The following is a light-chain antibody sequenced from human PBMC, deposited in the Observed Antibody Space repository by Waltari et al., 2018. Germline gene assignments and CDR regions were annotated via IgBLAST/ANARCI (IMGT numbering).Light chain of an antibody. V-gene: IGKV3-20*01. Sequence: EIVLTQSPGTLSLSPGERANLACRASQSVCRSLAWYQQKPGQAPSLLIYDASRRATGIPDRFSGSGSGTDFSLTISTLEPEDFAVYYCQHYVRLPATFGQGTKVEI. CDR1: QSVCRS. J-gene: IGKJ1*01. CDR2: DAS. CDR3: QHYVRLPAT.